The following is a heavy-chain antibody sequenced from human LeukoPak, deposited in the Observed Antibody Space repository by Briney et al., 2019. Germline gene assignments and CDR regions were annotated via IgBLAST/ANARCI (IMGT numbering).Heavy chain of an antibody. D-gene: IGHD3-22*01. V-gene: IGHV3-7*01. Sequence: PGGSLRLSCAASGFTFSSYWMSWVRQAPGKGLEWVANIKQDGSEKYYVDSVKGRFTISRDNTKNSLYLQMNSLRAEDTAVYYCAREPPYYYDSRVPFEDYWGQGTLVTVSS. J-gene: IGHJ4*02. CDR3: AREPPYYYDSRVPFEDY. CDR1: GFTFSSYW. CDR2: IKQDGSEK.